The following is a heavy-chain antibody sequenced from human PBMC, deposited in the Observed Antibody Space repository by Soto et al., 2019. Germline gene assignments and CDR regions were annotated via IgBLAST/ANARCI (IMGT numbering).Heavy chain of an antibody. D-gene: IGHD1-1*01. J-gene: IGHJ4*02. CDR2: ISSSSSYI. V-gene: IGHV3-21*01. CDR3: ARDPRKGGNSPGLNFDY. CDR1: GFTFSSYS. Sequence: EVQLVESGGGLVKPGGSLRLSCAASGFTFSSYSMNWVRQAPGKGLEWVSSISSSSSYIYYADSVKGRFTISRDNAKNSLYLQMNSLRAEDTAVYYCARDPRKGGNSPGLNFDYWGQGTLVTVSS.